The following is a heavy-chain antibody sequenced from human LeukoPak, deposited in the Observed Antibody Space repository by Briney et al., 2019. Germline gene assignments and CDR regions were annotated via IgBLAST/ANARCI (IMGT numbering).Heavy chain of an antibody. V-gene: IGHV3-66*01. CDR2: LYGGDNT. Sequence: GGSLRLSCAAPGFTVSSKYMSWVRQAPGKGLEWVAVLYGGDNTYYADSVKGRFSISGDTSKDTLYLQMNSLRVEDTAVYFCASRGLYSDTIGYCPYWGQGTLVTVSS. CDR1: GFTVSSKY. D-gene: IGHD3-22*01. CDR3: ASRGLYSDTIGYCPY. J-gene: IGHJ4*02.